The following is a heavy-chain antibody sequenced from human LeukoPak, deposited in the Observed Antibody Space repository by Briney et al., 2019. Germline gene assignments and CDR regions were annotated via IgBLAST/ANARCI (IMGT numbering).Heavy chain of an antibody. Sequence: PSETLSLTCTVSGGSISSGDYYWSWIRQPPGKGLEWIGYIYYSGSTYYNPSLKSRVTISVDTSKNQFSLKLSSVTAADTAVYYCALTPNYYDSSGYYPHWFDPWGQGTLVTVSS. CDR2: IYYSGST. CDR1: GGSISSGDYY. V-gene: IGHV4-30-4*08. CDR3: ALTPNYYDSSGYYPHWFDP. J-gene: IGHJ5*02. D-gene: IGHD3-22*01.